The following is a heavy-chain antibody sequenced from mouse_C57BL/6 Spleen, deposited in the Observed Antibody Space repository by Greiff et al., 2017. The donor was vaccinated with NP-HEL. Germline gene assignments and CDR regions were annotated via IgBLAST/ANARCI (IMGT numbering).Heavy chain of an antibody. V-gene: IGHV1-50*01. CDR2: IDPSDSYT. CDR1: GYTFTSYW. Sequence: QVQLQQPGAELVKPGASVKLSCKASGYTFTSYWMQWVKQRPGQGLEWIGEIDPSDSYTNYNQKFKGKATLTVDTSSSTAYMQLSSLTSEDSAVYYCARSPPSDGYFDVWGTGTTVTVSS. CDR3: ARSPPSDGYFDV. J-gene: IGHJ1*03.